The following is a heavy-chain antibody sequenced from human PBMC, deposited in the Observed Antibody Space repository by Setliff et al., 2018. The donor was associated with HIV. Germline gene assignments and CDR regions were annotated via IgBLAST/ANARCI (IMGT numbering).Heavy chain of an antibody. CDR1: GHSISSYY. J-gene: IGHJ3*02. CDR3: ASAIVMIPDDISVGAFDI. CDR2: IHDSGST. V-gene: IGHV4-59*01. Sequence: SETLSLTCTVSGHSISSYYWSWIRQPPGKGLEWIAYIHDSGSTNYNPSLKSRGTISIDTSNNQFSLNLRSVTAADTGVYFCASAIVMIPDDISVGAFDIWGQGTTVTVSS. D-gene: IGHD3-16*01.